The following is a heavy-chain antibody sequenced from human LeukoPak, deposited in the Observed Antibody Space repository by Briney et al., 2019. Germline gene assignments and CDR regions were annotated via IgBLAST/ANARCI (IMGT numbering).Heavy chain of an antibody. V-gene: IGHV3-23*01. CDR1: GFTFSNYG. CDR2: ISGSGDST. J-gene: IGHJ5*02. CDR3: ASHYGSGSSNWLDP. D-gene: IGHD3-10*01. Sequence: GGSLRLSCAASGFTFSNYGMSWVRLAPGRGWEWISAISGSGDSTYYADSVKGRFTISRDNSKNTLYLQMNSLRAEDTAVYYCASHYGSGSSNWLDPWGQGTLVTVSS.